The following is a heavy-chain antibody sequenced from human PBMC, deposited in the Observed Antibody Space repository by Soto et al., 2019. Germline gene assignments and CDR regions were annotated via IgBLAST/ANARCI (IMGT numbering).Heavy chain of an antibody. D-gene: IGHD6-13*01. CDR2: IKQDGSEK. CDR3: ARDSVLAAAGTFDP. J-gene: IGHJ5*02. CDR1: GFTFSSYW. Sequence: GGSLRLSCAASGFTFSSYWMSWVRQAPGKGLEWVANIKQDGSEKYYVDSVKGRFTISRDNAKNSLYLQMNSLRAEDTAVYYCARDSVLAAAGTFDPWGQGTLVTVSS. V-gene: IGHV3-7*01.